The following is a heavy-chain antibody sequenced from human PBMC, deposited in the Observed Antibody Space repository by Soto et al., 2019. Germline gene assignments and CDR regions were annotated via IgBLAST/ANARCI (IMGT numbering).Heavy chain of an antibody. J-gene: IGHJ4*02. Sequence: EVQLVESGGGVVQPGGSLRLSCAASGFTLSDYWMHWVRQVPGKGLVWVSRISADGSSTNYLDSVKGRFTISRDNAKKALYRQMNSLRAEDTGLYFCARSGYSYGNGFEYWGQGTLVAVSS. CDR2: ISADGSST. D-gene: IGHD5-18*01. V-gene: IGHV3-74*01. CDR1: GFTLSDYW. CDR3: ARSGYSYGNGFEY.